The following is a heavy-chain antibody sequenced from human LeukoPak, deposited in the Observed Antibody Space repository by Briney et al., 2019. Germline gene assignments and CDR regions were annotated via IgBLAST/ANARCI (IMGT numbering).Heavy chain of an antibody. CDR1: GFTFDDYA. D-gene: IGHD1-26*01. Sequence: GGTLRLSCAASGFTFDDYAMHWVRQAPGKGLEWVSGISWNSGSIGYADSVKGRFTISRDNAKNSLYLQMNSLRAEDMALYYCAKEKIASGSYGSFDYWGQGTLVTVSS. V-gene: IGHV3-9*03. CDR2: ISWNSGSI. J-gene: IGHJ4*02. CDR3: AKEKIASGSYGSFDY.